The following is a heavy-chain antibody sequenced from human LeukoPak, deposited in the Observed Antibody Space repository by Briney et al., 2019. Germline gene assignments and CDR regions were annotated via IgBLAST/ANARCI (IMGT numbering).Heavy chain of an antibody. Sequence: SVKVSCKASGGTFSSYAVSWVRQAPGQGLEWMGRIIPILGIANYAQKFQGRVTITADKSTSTAYMELSSLRSEDTAVYYCARGSSGWYGSVSDYWGQGTLVTVSS. CDR3: ARGSSGWYGSVSDY. J-gene: IGHJ4*02. V-gene: IGHV1-69*04. D-gene: IGHD6-19*01. CDR1: GGTFSSYA. CDR2: IIPILGIA.